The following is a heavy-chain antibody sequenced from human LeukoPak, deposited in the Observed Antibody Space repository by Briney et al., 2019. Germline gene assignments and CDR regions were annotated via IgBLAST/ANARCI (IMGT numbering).Heavy chain of an antibody. CDR3: ARDYYGSGTETEY. V-gene: IGHV1-46*01. D-gene: IGHD3-10*01. J-gene: IGHJ4*02. Sequence: GASVKVSCKASGYTFTSYYMHWVRQAPGQGLEWMGIINPSGGSTSYAQKFQGRVTMTTDTSTSTAYMELRSLRSDDTAVYYCARDYYGSGTETEYWGQGTLVTVSS. CDR2: INPSGGST. CDR1: GYTFTSYY.